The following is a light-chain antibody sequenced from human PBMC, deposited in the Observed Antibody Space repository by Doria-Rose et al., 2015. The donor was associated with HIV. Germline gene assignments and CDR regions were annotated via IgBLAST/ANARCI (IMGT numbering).Light chain of an antibody. CDR3: HQYGTSWT. J-gene: IGKJ1*01. V-gene: IGKV3-20*01. CDR2: DGS. CDR1: QSFSSTY. Sequence: TQSPGTLSLSPGERATLSRRASQSFSSTYSAWYQQKPGQAPSLLIYDGSTRATGIPDRFSASGSGTDFTLTINRLEPEDFALYYCHQYGTSWTFGQGTKVEI.